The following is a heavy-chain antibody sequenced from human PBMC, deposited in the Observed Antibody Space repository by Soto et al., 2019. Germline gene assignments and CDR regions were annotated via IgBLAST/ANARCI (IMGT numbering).Heavy chain of an antibody. CDR2: ISWSSGSI. V-gene: IGHV3-9*01. D-gene: IGHD6-6*01. CDR3: AKGYSSSSYSAFDI. CDR1: GFTFDDYA. Sequence: TGGSLRLSCAASGFTFDDYAMHWVRQAPGKGLEWVSGISWSSGSIGYADSVKGRFTISRDNAKNSLYLQMNSLRAEDTALYYCAKGYSSSSYSAFDIWGQGTMVTVSS. J-gene: IGHJ3*02.